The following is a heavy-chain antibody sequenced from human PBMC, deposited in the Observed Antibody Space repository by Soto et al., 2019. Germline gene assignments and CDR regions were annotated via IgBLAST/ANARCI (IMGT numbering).Heavy chain of an antibody. CDR1: GGSFSGYY. V-gene: IGHV4-34*01. Sequence: QVQLQQWCAGLLKPSETLSLTCAVYGGSFSGYYWSWIRQPPGKGLEWIGEINHRGSTNYNPSLKRRVTISVDTSKNQFSLKLNSVTAADTAVYYCARGSRVKIPAASGRDYYYHGLDVWGQGTAVTVSS. CDR3: ARGSRVKIPAASGRDYYYHGLDV. CDR2: INHRGST. J-gene: IGHJ6*02. D-gene: IGHD6-25*01.